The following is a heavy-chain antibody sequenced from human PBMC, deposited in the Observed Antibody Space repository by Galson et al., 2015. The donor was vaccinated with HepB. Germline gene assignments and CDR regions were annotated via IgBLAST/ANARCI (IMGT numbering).Heavy chain of an antibody. CDR3: ARVNAGGHSYYFDY. CDR1: GGSFSGYY. J-gene: IGHJ4*02. CDR2: INHSGST. D-gene: IGHD2-15*01. V-gene: IGHV4-34*01. Sequence: TLSLTCAVYGGSFSGYYWSWIRQPPGKGLEWIGEINHSGSTNYNPSLKSRVTISVDTSKNQFSLKLSSVTAADTAVYYCARVNAGGHSYYFDYWGQGTLVTVSS.